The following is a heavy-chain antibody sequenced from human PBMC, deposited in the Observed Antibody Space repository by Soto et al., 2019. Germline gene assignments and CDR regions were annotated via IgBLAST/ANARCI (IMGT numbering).Heavy chain of an antibody. D-gene: IGHD3-16*01. CDR3: ARLSSLVPYYFDY. Sequence: PSETLSLTCTVSGGSISSGGYYWSWIRQHPGKGLEWIGYIYYSGSTYYNPSLKSRVTISVDTSKNQFSLKLSSVTAADTAVYYCARLSSLVPYYFDYWGQGTLVTVSS. CDR2: IYYSGST. V-gene: IGHV4-31*03. J-gene: IGHJ4*02. CDR1: GGSISSGGYY.